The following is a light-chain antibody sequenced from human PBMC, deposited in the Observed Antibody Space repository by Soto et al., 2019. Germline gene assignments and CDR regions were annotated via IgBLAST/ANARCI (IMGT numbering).Light chain of an antibody. V-gene: IGKV3D-20*01. CDR2: DAS. J-gene: IGKJ5*01. CDR3: QQYGSSPTIT. CDR1: QSVSRSY. Sequence: EIVLTQSPATLSLSRGERATLSCGASQSVSRSYLAWYQQKPGLAPRLLIYDASSSAPGIPDRFSGSGSGADFTLTLSTLKPEDIAVYYCQQYGSSPTITIGQGTRLETK.